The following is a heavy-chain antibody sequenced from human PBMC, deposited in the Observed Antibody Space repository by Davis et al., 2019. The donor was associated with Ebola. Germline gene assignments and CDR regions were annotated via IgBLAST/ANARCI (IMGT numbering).Heavy chain of an antibody. CDR2: ISSSGSTI. V-gene: IGHV3-48*02. CDR3: ARGYSYGNYYYYGMDV. J-gene: IGHJ6*02. CDR1: GFTFSSYS. D-gene: IGHD5-18*01. Sequence: PGGSLRLSCAASGFTFSSYSMNWVRQAPGKGLEWVSYISSSGSTIYYADSVKGRFTISRDNAKNSLCLQMNSLRDEDTAMYYCARGYSYGNYYYYGMDVWGQGTTVTVTS.